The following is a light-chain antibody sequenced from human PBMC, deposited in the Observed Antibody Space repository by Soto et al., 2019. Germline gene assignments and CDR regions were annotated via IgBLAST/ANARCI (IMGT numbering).Light chain of an antibody. Sequence: DIQMTQSPSTLYASVGDRVTITCRASQSISSWLAWYQQKPGKAPKLLIYDASSRATGIPDRFSGSGSGTDFTLTISRLEPEDFAVYYCQQYGSSPTFGQGTKVEIK. CDR1: QSISSW. V-gene: IGKV1-5*01. J-gene: IGKJ1*01. CDR3: QQYGSSPT. CDR2: DAS.